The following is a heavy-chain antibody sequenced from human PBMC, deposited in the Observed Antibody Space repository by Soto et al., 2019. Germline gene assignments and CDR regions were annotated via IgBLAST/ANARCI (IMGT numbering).Heavy chain of an antibody. V-gene: IGHV4-31*03. D-gene: IGHD4-17*01. J-gene: IGHJ4*02. CDR1: GGSISSGGYY. CDR2: IYYSGST. CDR3: ARGPAPYGDYAGGLAYFDY. Sequence: QVQLQESGPGLVKPSQTLSLTCTVSGGSISSGGYYWSWIRQHPGKGMEWIGYIYYSGSTYYNPSLKSRVTIPVDTSKNQYSLKLSSVTAADTAVYYCARGPAPYGDYAGGLAYFDYWGQGTLVTVSS.